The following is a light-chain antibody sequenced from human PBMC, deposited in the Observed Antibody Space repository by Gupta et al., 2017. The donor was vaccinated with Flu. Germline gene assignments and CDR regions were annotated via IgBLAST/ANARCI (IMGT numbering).Light chain of an antibody. CDR1: QCVIDSSNDKNY. CDR3: QQYDNTPPT. J-gene: IGKJ4*01. V-gene: IGKV4-1*01. CDR2: EAS. Sequence: SVGGSVTTSGRASQCVIDSSNDKNYLAWYQKKQGQPPRLLIYEASTRDSGIPDRFSGSGSGTDFTLTISSLEAEDVAVYYCQQYDNTPPTFGGGTRVEIK.